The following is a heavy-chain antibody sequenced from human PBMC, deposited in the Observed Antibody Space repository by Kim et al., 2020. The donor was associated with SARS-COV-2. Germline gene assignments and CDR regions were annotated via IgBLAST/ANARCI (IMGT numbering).Heavy chain of an antibody. CDR3: ARDPRDNYDFWSGYANYYYYGMDV. CDR1: GFTFSSYG. Sequence: GGSLRLSCAASGFTFSSYGMHWVRQAPGKGLEWVAVIWYDGSNKYYADSVKGRFTISRDNSKNTLYLQMNSLRAEDTAVYYCARDPRDNYDFWSGYANYYYYGMDVWGQRTTVTVSS. V-gene: IGHV3-33*08. CDR2: IWYDGSNK. D-gene: IGHD3-3*01. J-gene: IGHJ6*02.